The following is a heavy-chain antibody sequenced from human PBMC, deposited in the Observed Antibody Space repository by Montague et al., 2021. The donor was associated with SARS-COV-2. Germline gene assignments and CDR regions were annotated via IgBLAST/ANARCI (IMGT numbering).Heavy chain of an antibody. J-gene: IGHJ4*02. V-gene: IGHV4-59*08. CDR3: ARHALGYFDWLNEGHFDH. Sequence: SETLSLTCTVSGGSISSYYWSWIRQPPGKGLEWIGYIYYSGSTNYNPSLKSRVTISVDTSKNQFSLKLSSVTAADTAVYYCARHALGYFDWLNEGHFDHWGQGTLVTVSS. CDR1: GGSISSYY. CDR2: IYYSGST. D-gene: IGHD3-9*01.